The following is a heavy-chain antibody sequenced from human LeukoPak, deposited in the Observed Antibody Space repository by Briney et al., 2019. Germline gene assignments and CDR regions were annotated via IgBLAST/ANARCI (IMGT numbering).Heavy chain of an antibody. V-gene: IGHV4-39*07. CDR3: ARDIGSGSYYGDY. D-gene: IGHD3-10*01. J-gene: IGHJ4*02. CDR2: IYYSGST. CDR1: GGSISSSSYY. Sequence: PSETLSLTCTVSGGSISSSSYYWGWIRQPPGKGLEWIGSIYYSGSTYYNPSLKSRVTISVDTSKNQFSLKLSSVTAADTAVYYCARDIGSGSYYGDYWGQGTLVTVSS.